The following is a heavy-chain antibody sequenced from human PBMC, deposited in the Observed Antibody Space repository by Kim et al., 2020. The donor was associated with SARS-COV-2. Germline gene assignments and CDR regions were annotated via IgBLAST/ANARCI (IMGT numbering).Heavy chain of an antibody. J-gene: IGHJ2*01. D-gene: IGHD3-3*01. CDR2: ISGSGGYT. V-gene: IGHV3-23*01. CDR1: GFTFSSYA. Sequence: GGSLRLSCAVSGFTFSSYAMSWVRQAPGKGLEWVSGISGSGGYTQYADSVKGRFTISRDNSKNTLYLQMNSLRAEDTAVYYCAKVLLQWYFDIWGRGTLVTVSS. CDR3: AKVLLQWYFDI.